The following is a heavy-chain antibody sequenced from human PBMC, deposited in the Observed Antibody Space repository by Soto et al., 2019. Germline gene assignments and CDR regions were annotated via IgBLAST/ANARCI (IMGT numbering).Heavy chain of an antibody. CDR3: VKDESINWYSGHFRH. CDR1: GLTFDDYA. D-gene: IGHD6-13*01. V-gene: IGHV3-9*01. CDR2: INWNSGSI. J-gene: IGHJ1*01. Sequence: GGSLRLSCAASGLTFDDYAIHWVRQVPGKGLEWASGINWNSGSIGYGDSVKGRFAISRDNAKNSLHLQMNSLSAEDTAFYYCVKDESINWYSGHFRHWGQGTLVTVPS.